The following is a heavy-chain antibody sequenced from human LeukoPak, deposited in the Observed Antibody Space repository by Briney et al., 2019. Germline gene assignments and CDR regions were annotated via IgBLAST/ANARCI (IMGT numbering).Heavy chain of an antibody. Sequence: ASVTVSCKASGYTFTSYYMHWVRQAPGQGLEWMGIINPSGGSTSYAQKFQGRVTMTRDTSTSTVYMELSSLRSEDTAVYYCARDRRGSGSYKGYWFDPWGQGTLVTVSS. CDR3: ARDRRGSGSYKGYWFDP. V-gene: IGHV1-46*01. CDR2: INPSGGST. J-gene: IGHJ5*02. CDR1: GYTFTSYY. D-gene: IGHD3-10*01.